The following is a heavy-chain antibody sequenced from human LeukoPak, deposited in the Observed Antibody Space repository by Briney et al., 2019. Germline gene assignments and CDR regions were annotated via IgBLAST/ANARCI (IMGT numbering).Heavy chain of an antibody. D-gene: IGHD1-26*01. J-gene: IGHJ4*02. CDR3: ARRSGSYYATHFDY. Sequence: PSDTLSLTCTVSGGSISRSIYYWGWIRPPPGKGLEWIGSIYYSGSTYYNPSLKSRVTISVETSKNQFSLKLSSVTAADTAVYYCARRSGSYYATHFDYWGQGTLVTVSS. CDR1: GGSISRSIYY. V-gene: IGHV4-39*01. CDR2: IYYSGST.